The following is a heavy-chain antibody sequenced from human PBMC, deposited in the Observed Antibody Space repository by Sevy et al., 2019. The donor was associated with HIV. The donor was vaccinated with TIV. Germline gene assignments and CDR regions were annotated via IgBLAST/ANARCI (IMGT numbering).Heavy chain of an antibody. CDR2: ISYDGSKK. CDR3: AHSSGLYGYYYGMDV. D-gene: IGHD4-17*01. J-gene: IGHJ6*02. CDR1: GVTFSSYG. Sequence: GGSLRLSCAASGVTFSSYGIHWVRQAPGKGLEWVAVISYDGSKKNHAESMKGRFTISRDNSKNTLYLEMSSLRPEDTAVYHCAHSSGLYGYYYGMDVWGQWTTVTVSS. V-gene: IGHV3-30*03.